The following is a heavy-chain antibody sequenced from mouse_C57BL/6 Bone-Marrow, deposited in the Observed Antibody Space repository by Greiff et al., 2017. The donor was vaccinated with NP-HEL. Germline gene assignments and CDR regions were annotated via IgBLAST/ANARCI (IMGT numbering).Heavy chain of an antibody. CDR2: IWSGGST. J-gene: IGHJ4*01. CDR3: APHYGSSYGYAMDY. D-gene: IGHD1-1*01. CDR1: GFSLTSYG. V-gene: IGHV2-2*01. Sequence: VQLQQSGPGLVQPSQSLSITCTVSGFSLTSYGVHWVRQSPGKGLEWLGVIWSGGSTDYNAAFISRLSISKDNSKSQVFFKMNSLQADDTAIYYCAPHYGSSYGYAMDYWGQGTSVTVSS.